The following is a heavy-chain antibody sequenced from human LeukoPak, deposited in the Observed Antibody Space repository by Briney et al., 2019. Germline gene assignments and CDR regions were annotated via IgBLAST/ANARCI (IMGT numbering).Heavy chain of an antibody. D-gene: IGHD3-10*01. CDR2: IYPGDSDT. J-gene: IGHJ4*02. CDR3: ARRLVRGVIDY. Sequence: GESLKISCKASGSIFTSYWIIWVRQMPGEGLEWMGVIYPGDSDTRYSPSFQGQVTISADKSISTAYLQWSSLKASDTAMYYCARRLVRGVIDYWGQGTLVTVSS. V-gene: IGHV5-51*01. CDR1: GSIFTSYW.